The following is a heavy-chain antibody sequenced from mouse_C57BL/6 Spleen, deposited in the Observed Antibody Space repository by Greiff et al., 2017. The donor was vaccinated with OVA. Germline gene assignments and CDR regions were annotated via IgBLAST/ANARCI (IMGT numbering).Heavy chain of an antibody. V-gene: IGHV1-50*01. Sequence: QVQLKQPGAELVKPGASVKLSCKASGYTFTSYWMQWVKQRPGQGLEWIGEIDPSDSYTNYNQKFKGKATLTVDTSSSTAYMQLSSLTSEDSAVYYCAREGTAAGDYWGQGTTLTVSS. CDR3: AREGTAAGDY. CDR2: IDPSDSYT. CDR1: GYTFTSYW. D-gene: IGHD6-1*01. J-gene: IGHJ2*01.